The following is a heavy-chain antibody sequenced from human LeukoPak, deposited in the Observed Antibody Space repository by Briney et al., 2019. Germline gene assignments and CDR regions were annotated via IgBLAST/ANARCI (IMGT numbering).Heavy chain of an antibody. J-gene: IGHJ4*02. CDR1: VGSISGYY. D-gene: IGHD3-10*01. CDR3: AGELLWFGELSQFDY. CDR2: IYYTGNA. V-gene: IGHV4-59*12. Sequence: LETLSLTCTVSVGSISGYYWNWIRQSPGKGRGWFAYIYYTGNANYNPSLKSRVTISVDTFKIQFSLQLSSVTAADTAVYYCAGELLWFGELSQFDYWGQGTLVTVSS.